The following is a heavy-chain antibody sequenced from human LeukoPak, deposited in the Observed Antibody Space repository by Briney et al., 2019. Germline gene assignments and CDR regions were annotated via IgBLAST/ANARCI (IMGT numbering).Heavy chain of an antibody. CDR1: GYTFTGYY. V-gene: IGHV1-2*02. CDR3: AREPRGITMIVVSFGGAFDI. Sequence: ASVKVSCKASGYTFTGYYMHWVRQAPGQGLEWMGWIDPNSGGTNFAQKFQGRVTMTRDTSISTAYMELSRLRSDDTAVYYCAREPRGITMIVVSFGGAFDIWGQGTMVTVSS. D-gene: IGHD3-22*01. CDR2: IDPNSGGT. J-gene: IGHJ3*02.